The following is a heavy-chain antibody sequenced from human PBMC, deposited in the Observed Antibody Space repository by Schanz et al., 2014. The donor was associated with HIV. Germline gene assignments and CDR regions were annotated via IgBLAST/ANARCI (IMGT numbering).Heavy chain of an antibody. D-gene: IGHD4-17*01. Sequence: QVQLVQSGAEVKKPGSSVKVSCKASGGIFSYHAINWVRQAPGQGLEWMGGIIPIYGIANYAQKVQGRVTMTTDTSTSTAYMELRSLTSDDTAVYYCARGERTVHDAFDIWGQGTMVTVSS. CDR2: IIPIYGIA. CDR3: ARGERTVHDAFDI. V-gene: IGHV1-69*17. CDR1: GGIFSYHA. J-gene: IGHJ3*02.